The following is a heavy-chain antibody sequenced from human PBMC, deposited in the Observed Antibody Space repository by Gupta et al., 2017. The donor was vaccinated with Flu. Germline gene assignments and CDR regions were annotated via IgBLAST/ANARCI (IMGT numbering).Heavy chain of an antibody. CDR1: GGSFSGYY. D-gene: IGHD1-26*01. V-gene: IGHV4-34*01. CDR2: INHSGST. Sequence: QVQLQQWGAGLLKPSETLSLTCAVYGGSFSGYYWSWIRQPPGKGLEWIGEINHSGSTNYNPSLKSRVTISVDTSKNQFSLKLSSVTAADTAVYYCARGRPHSGSYSRWGQGTLVTVSS. J-gene: IGHJ4*02. CDR3: ARGRPHSGSYSR.